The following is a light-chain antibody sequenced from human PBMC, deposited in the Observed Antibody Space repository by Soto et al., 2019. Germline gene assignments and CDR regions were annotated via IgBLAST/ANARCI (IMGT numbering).Light chain of an antibody. V-gene: IGKV3-20*01. CDR1: QSVSSSY. J-gene: IGKJ4*01. CDR2: GAS. CDR3: QQYGSSPGT. Sequence: EIVLTQSPGTLSLSPGERATLSCRASQSVSSSYLAWYQQKPGQAPRLLIYGASSRATGIPDRFSGSGSGTDFTLTISRLEPEDFVVYYCQQYGSSPGTFGGGTKVDIK.